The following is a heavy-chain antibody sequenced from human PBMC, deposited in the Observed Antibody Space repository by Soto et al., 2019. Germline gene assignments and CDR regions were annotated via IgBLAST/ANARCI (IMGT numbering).Heavy chain of an antibody. D-gene: IGHD3-3*01. CDR2: RYYRSKWYN. V-gene: IGHV6-1*01. CDR1: GDSVSSNSAG. Sequence: QTFSLTCAISGDSVSSNSAGWNWIRQSPSRGLERLGRRYYRSKWYNEYAVSVKSRITINPDTSRKQISLQLSSVTPDDTAVYYLAEDIDFGYWGQGTQVTVSS. CDR3: AEDIDFGY. J-gene: IGHJ4*02.